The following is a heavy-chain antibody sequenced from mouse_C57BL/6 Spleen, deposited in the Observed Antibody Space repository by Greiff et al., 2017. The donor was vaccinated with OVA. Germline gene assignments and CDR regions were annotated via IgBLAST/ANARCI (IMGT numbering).Heavy chain of an antibody. J-gene: IGHJ4*01. D-gene: IGHD1-1*01. CDR2: INPNNGGT. V-gene: IGHV1-22*01. CDR1: GYTFTDYN. Sequence: VQLQQSGPELVKPGASVKMSCKASGYTFTDYNMHWVKQSHGKSLEWIGYINPNNGGTSYNQKFKGKATLTVNKSSSTAYMELRSLTSEDSAVYYCARSRTVVATGYYAMDYWGQGTSVTVSS. CDR3: ARSRTVVATGYYAMDY.